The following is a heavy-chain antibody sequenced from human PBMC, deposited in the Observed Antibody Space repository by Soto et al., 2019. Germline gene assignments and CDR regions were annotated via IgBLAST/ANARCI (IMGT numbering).Heavy chain of an antibody. D-gene: IGHD4-17*01. V-gene: IGHV3-7*03. CDR1: GFAFKTYW. CDR2: IKQDGSEK. CDR3: ARHADYSLDC. Sequence: GLALRLSRAASGFAFKTYWLTSVRLAPGKGMEVVANIKQDGSEKGYVDSVKGRFTISRDNAKNSLYLQMNSPRAEDTDVDYWARHADYSLDCWGQGTLVTVSS. J-gene: IGHJ4*02.